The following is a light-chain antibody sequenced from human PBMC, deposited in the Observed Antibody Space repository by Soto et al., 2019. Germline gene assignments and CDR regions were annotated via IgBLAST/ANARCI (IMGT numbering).Light chain of an antibody. CDR3: QRYYNAPFT. Sequence: EIGLTQSPATLSVSPGERATLSCRTSQIVGTNLAWYQQKPGQAPRLLIYGAFIRAPGFPVRFRGTGSGSEFTLTISSLQPEDVATYYCQRYYNAPFTFGGGTKVEIK. CDR2: GAF. CDR1: QIVGTN. V-gene: IGKV3-15*01. J-gene: IGKJ4*01.